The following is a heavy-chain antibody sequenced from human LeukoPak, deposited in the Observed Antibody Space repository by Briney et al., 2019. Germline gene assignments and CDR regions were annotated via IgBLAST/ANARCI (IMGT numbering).Heavy chain of an antibody. V-gene: IGHV4-59*08. J-gene: IGHJ6*03. D-gene: IGHD3-10*01. CDR1: GGSISSYY. CDR2: IYYSGST. Sequence: SETLSLTCTVSGGSISSYYWSWIRQPPGKGLEWIGYIYYSGSTNYNPSLKSRVTISVDTSKNQFSLKLSSVTAADTAVYYCARLGPPVLLWFGEPTKGPMDVWGKGTTVTVSS. CDR3: ARLGPPVLLWFGEPTKGPMDV.